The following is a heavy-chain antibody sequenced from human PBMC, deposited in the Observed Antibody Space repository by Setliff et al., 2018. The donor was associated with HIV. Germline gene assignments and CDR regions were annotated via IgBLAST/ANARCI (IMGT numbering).Heavy chain of an antibody. Sequence: ASVKVSCKASGYTFTDYYIHWVRQAPGQGLEWMGRTNPKSGGTNYVQKFQGGVTMTRDTSINTAYLELSRLRSDDTAVYYCAKDRTGTGTTLHVWGKGTTVTVSS. CDR3: AKDRTGTGTTLHV. CDR2: TNPKSGGT. D-gene: IGHD1-7*01. J-gene: IGHJ6*04. CDR1: GYTFTDYY. V-gene: IGHV1-2*06.